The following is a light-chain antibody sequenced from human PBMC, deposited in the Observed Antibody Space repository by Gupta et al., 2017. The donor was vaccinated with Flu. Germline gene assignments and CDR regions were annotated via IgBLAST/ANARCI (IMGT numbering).Light chain of an antibody. CDR2: SAS. Sequence: RSTVSVSLRDRATISCRASQSISNKLAWYQQKPGQAPRLLIYSASTRATGISARVSGSGSGTDFTLTISSLQSEDFAVYYCQQYNTCPLTFGQGTTVEI. CDR1: QSISNK. J-gene: IGKJ1*01. CDR3: QQYNTCPLT. V-gene: IGKV3D-15*01.